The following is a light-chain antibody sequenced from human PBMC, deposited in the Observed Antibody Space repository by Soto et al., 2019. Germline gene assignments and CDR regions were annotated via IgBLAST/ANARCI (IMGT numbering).Light chain of an antibody. J-gene: IGLJ1*01. V-gene: IGLV2-14*01. CDR3: SSYSISTAYL. Sequence: QSVLTQPASVSGSPGQSITISCTGTSSDVGGYDFVSWYQLHPGKAPKLMVFEVSNRPSGVSNRFSGSKSGNTASLTISGLQDEDEDDYFCSSYSISTAYLFGTGTKLTVL. CDR1: SSDVGGYDF. CDR2: EVS.